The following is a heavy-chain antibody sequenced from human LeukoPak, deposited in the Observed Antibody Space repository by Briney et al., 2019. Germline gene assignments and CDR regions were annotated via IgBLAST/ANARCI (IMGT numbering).Heavy chain of an antibody. CDR3: ARETVRWRDHYFDY. CDR2: IKQDGSEK. CDR1: GFTFSSYW. V-gene: IGHV3-7*01. Sequence: GGSLRLSCAASGFTFSSYWMSWVRQAPGKGLEWVANIKQDGSEKYYVDSVKGRFTISRDNAKNSLYLQMNSLRAEDTAVYYCARETVRWRDHYFDYWGQGTLVTVSS. D-gene: IGHD4-23*01. J-gene: IGHJ4*02.